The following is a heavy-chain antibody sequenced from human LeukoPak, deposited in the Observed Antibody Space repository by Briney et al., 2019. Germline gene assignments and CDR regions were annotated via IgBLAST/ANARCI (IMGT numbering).Heavy chain of an antibody. CDR3: ARRAGAYSHPYDY. D-gene: IGHD4/OR15-4a*01. CDR2: IYSDNT. V-gene: IGHV3-53*01. Sequence: GGSLRLSCTVSGFTVSSNSMSWVRQAPGKGLEWVSFIYSDNTHYSDSVKGRFTISGDNSKNTLYLQMNSLRAEDTAVYYCARRAGAYSHPYDYWGQGTPVTVSS. J-gene: IGHJ4*02. CDR1: GFTVSSNS.